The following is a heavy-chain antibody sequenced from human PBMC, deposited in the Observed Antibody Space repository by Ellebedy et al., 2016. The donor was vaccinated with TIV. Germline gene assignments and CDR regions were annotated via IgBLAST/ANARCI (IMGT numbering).Heavy chain of an antibody. V-gene: IGHV3-53*01. CDR3: ARHKEYSGSYYFDY. CDR1: GFTVSSNY. J-gene: IGHJ4*02. CDR2: IYSGGST. D-gene: IGHD1-26*01. Sequence: GGSLRLXXAASGFTVSSNYMSWVRQAPGKGLEWVSVIYSGGSTYYADAVKGRFTISRDNSKNTLYLQMNSLRAEDTAVYYCARHKEYSGSYYFDYWGQGTLVTVSS.